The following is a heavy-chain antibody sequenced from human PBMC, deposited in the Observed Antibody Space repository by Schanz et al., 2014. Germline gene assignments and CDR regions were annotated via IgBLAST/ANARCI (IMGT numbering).Heavy chain of an antibody. Sequence: QVQLVESGGGLVKPGGSLRLSCAASGFTFSDYYMNWLRQAPGKGLEWVSYISNSGYTIYYADSVKGRFTISRNNAKNSLYPKMNGLRAENTAVYYGARDPPPYSSSPYYWYYGMDVWGQGTTVTVSS. V-gene: IGHV3-11*01. J-gene: IGHJ6*02. CDR3: ARDPPPYSSSPYYWYYGMDV. D-gene: IGHD6-6*01. CDR1: GFTFSDYY. CDR2: ISNSGYTI.